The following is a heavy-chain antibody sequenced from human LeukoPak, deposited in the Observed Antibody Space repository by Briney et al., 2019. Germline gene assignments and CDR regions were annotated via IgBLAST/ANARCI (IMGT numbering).Heavy chain of an antibody. D-gene: IGHD3-3*01. CDR2: INHSGST. J-gene: IGHJ4*02. Sequence: SETLSLTCAVYGGSFSGYYWSWIRQPPGKGLEWIGEINHSGSTNYNPSLKSRVTISVDTSKNQFSLKLSSVTAADTAVHYCARGRTIFGVVTMQNFDYWGQGTLVTVSS. CDR1: GGSFSGYY. CDR3: ARGRTIFGVVTMQNFDY. V-gene: IGHV4-34*01.